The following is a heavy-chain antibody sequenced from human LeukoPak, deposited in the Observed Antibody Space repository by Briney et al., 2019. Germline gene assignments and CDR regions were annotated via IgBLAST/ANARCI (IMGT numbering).Heavy chain of an antibody. CDR2: IYSSGRT. Sequence: SETLSLTCTDPGGSISSYYWSWIRHPPGKGPEWSGYIYSSGRTNYNPSLKSRVPMSVATSKNQFSLKLSSVSAADTAVYYCARFIFYGEMSGAFDIWGQGTMVTVSS. CDR3: ARFIFYGEMSGAFDI. CDR1: GGSISSYY. D-gene: IGHD4-17*01. J-gene: IGHJ3*02. V-gene: IGHV4-59*12.